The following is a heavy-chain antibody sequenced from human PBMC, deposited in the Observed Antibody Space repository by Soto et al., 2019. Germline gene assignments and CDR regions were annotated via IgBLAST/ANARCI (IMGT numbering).Heavy chain of an antibody. CDR3: ARDLTHSGYDFLFLMPRPMVPPGALDI. V-gene: IGHV1-46*03. D-gene: IGHD5-12*01. CDR1: GYTFTSYY. CDR2: INPSGGGT. Sequence: ASVKVSCKASGYTFTSYYMHWVRQAPGQGLEWMGIINPSGGGTSYAQKFQGRVTMTRDTSTSTVYMELSSLRSEDTAVYYCARDLTHSGYDFLFLMPRPMVPPGALDIWGQGPMVTGSS. J-gene: IGHJ3*02.